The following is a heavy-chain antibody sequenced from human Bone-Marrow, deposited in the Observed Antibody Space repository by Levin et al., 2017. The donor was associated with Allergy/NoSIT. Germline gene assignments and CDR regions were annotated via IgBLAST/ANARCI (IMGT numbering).Heavy chain of an antibody. CDR3: ARVGYGLGANWFDP. CDR2: ISSSSSYI. V-gene: IGHV3-21*01. D-gene: IGHD3-16*01. J-gene: IGHJ5*02. CDR1: GFTFSSYS. Sequence: PGGSLRLSCAASGFTFSSYSMNWVRQAPGKGLEWVSSISSSSSYIYYADSVKGRFTISRDNAKNSLYLQMNSLRAEDTAVYYCARVGYGLGANWFDPWGQGTLVTVSS.